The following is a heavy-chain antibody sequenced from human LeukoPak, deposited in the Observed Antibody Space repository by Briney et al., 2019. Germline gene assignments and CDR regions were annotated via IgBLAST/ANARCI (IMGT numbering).Heavy chain of an antibody. V-gene: IGHV4-4*07. CDR2: IYTSGST. CDR1: GGSISNYY. D-gene: IGHD6-19*01. Sequence: SETLSLTCTVSGGSISNYYWSWIRQPPGKGLEWIGRIYTSGSTNYNPSLKSRVTMSVDTSKNQFSLKLSSVTAADTAVYYCARDPAVALYFDYWGQGTLVTVSS. J-gene: IGHJ4*02. CDR3: ARDPAVALYFDY.